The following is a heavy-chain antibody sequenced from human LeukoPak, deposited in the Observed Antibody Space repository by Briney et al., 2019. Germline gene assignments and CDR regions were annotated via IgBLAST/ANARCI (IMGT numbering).Heavy chain of an antibody. V-gene: IGHV3-23*01. D-gene: IGHD3-16*01. CDR3: AKLMRHMMEDVLDL. CDR2: ISATGLST. J-gene: IGHJ3*01. CDR1: DFAFTSSG. Sequence: GGSLTLSCTASDFAFTSSGMSWVRQVPGTGLEWVSFISATGLSTYYADSAKGRFTVSRDNSKNTLYLQMNSLRAADTAVYYCAKLMRHMMEDVLDLWGQGTVVTVSS.